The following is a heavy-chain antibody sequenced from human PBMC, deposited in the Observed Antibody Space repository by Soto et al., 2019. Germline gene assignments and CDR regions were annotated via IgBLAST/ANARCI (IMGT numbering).Heavy chain of an antibody. D-gene: IGHD3-22*01. Sequence: GGSLRLSCAASGFTFSDYDMSWIRQAPGKGLEWVAVIWYDGSNKYYADSVKGRFTISRDNSKNTLYLQMNSLRAEDTAVYYCARDPGYDSSGYFTARAFDIWGQGTMVTVSS. CDR3: ARDPGYDSSGYFTARAFDI. CDR2: IWYDGSNK. V-gene: IGHV3-33*08. CDR1: GFTFSDYD. J-gene: IGHJ3*02.